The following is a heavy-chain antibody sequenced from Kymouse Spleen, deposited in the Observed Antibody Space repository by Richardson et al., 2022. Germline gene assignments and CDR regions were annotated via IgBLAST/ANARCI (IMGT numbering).Heavy chain of an antibody. CDR2: INHSGST. Sequence: QVQLQQWGAGLLKPSETLSLTCAVYGGSFSGYYWSWIRQPPGKGLEWIGEINHSGSTNYNPSLKSRVTISVDTSKNQFSLKLSSVTAADTAVYYCASTMVRGPRGDYYYGMDVWGQGTTVTVSS. D-gene: IGHD3-10*01. CDR1: GGSFSGYY. CDR3: ASTMVRGPRGDYYYGMDV. J-gene: IGHJ6*02. V-gene: IGHV4-34*01.